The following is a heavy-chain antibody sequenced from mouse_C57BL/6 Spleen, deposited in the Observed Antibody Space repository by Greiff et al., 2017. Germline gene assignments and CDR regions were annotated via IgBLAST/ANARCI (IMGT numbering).Heavy chain of an antibody. J-gene: IGHJ2*01. CDR2: IYPGSGST. V-gene: IGHV1-55*01. CDR1: GYTFTSYW. Sequence: QVQLQQSGAELVKPGASVKMSCKASGYTFTSYWITWVKQRPGQGLEWIGDIYPGSGSTNYNEKFKSKATLTVDTSSSTAYMQLSSLTSEDSAVYYCARWATTVVATRYFDYWGQGTTLTVSS. D-gene: IGHD1-1*01. CDR3: ARWATTVVATRYFDY.